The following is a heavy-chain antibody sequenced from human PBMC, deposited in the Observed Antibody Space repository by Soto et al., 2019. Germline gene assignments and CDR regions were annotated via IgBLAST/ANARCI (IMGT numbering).Heavy chain of an antibody. J-gene: IGHJ4*02. Sequence: SETLSLTCTVSGGSISSGNYYWSWIRQHPGKGLEWIGYIYYSGSTSYNPSLKSRVTISVDTSKNHFSLKLSSVTAADTAMYYCARRCSSTTCNFASSFDYWGQGTLVTVSS. CDR2: IYYSGST. D-gene: IGHD2-2*01. CDR3: ARRCSSTTCNFASSFDY. V-gene: IGHV4-31*03. CDR1: GGSISSGNYY.